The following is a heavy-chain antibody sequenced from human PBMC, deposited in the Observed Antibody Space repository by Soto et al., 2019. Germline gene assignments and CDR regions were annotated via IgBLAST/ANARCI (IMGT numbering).Heavy chain of an antibody. V-gene: IGHV1-18*01. CDR2: ISAYNGNT. CDR3: ARDHCSSTSCYGMDV. Sequence: ASVKVSCKASGYTFTSYGISWVRQAPGQGLEWMGWISAYNGNTNYAQKLQGRVTMTTDTSTSTAYMELRSLRSDDTAVYYCARDHCSSTSCYGMDVWGQGTTVTVSS. J-gene: IGHJ6*02. CDR1: GYTFTSYG. D-gene: IGHD2-2*01.